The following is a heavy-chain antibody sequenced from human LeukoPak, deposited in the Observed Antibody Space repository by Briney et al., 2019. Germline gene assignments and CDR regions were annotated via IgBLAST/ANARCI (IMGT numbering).Heavy chain of an antibody. CDR3: AKGGYYDILTGYFTFDY. Sequence: GGSLRLSCAASGFTFSSYAVSWVRQAPGKGLEWVSAISGSGGSTYYADSVKGRFTISRDNSKNTLYLQMNSLRAEDTAVYYCAKGGYYDILTGYFTFDYWGQGTLVTVSS. D-gene: IGHD3-9*01. CDR1: GFTFSSYA. J-gene: IGHJ4*02. CDR2: ISGSGGST. V-gene: IGHV3-23*01.